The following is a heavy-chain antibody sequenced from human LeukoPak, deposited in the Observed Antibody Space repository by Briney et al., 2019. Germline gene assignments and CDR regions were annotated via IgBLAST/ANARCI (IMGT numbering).Heavy chain of an antibody. Sequence: SETLSLTCTVSGGSISSSSYYWGWIRQPPGKGLEWIGSIYYSGSTYYNPSLKSRVTISVDTSKNQFSLKLSSVTAADTAVYYCARRYLRSGWYGDYWGQGTLVTVSS. CDR1: GGSISSSSYY. CDR3: ARRYLRSGWYGDY. J-gene: IGHJ4*02. CDR2: IYYSGST. V-gene: IGHV4-39*07. D-gene: IGHD6-19*01.